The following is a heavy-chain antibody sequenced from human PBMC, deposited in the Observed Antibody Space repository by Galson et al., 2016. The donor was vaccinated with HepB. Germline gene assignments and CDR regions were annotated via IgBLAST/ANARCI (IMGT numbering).Heavy chain of an antibody. CDR2: ISGSTTYR. Sequence: SLRLSCAVSGFTFSSYSVNWVRQAPGKGLEWVSSISGSTTYRYYADSVKGRFTISRDNAKNSLFLQMNSLRAEETAVYYCARERGYDFWSGYYSPHKYGMDVWGQGTTVTVSS. D-gene: IGHD3-3*01. CDR1: GFTFSSYS. J-gene: IGHJ6*02. V-gene: IGHV3-21*01. CDR3: ARERGYDFWSGYYSPHKYGMDV.